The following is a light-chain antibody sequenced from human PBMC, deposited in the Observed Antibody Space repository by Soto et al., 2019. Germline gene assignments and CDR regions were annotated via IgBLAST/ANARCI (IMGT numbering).Light chain of an antibody. J-gene: IGLJ1*01. CDR2: DDN. CDR1: SSNLAYNS. Sequence: QSVLTQPPSVSAAPGQDVTISCSGSSSNLAYNSLSWYQQLPGTAPKLLIYDDNKRPSGIPARFSGSKSGTSATLGITGLVTGDEADYYCGAWDDSLNVYVFGSGTKLTVL. CDR3: GAWDDSLNVYV. V-gene: IGLV1-51*01.